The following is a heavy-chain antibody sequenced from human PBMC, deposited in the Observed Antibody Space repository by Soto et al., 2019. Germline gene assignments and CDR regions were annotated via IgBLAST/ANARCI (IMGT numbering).Heavy chain of an antibody. D-gene: IGHD2-21*02. J-gene: IGHJ4*02. Sequence: GGSLRLSCAASGFSVRTNYTSWVRQAPGKGLEWVSVFESGGSIYYADSVKGRFIISRDYARNTVDLQLNSLRADDTAVYYCAGAGVTPDFFDYWGQGTLVTVSS. CDR1: GFSVRTNY. CDR2: FESGGSI. CDR3: AGAGVTPDFFDY. V-gene: IGHV3-53*01.